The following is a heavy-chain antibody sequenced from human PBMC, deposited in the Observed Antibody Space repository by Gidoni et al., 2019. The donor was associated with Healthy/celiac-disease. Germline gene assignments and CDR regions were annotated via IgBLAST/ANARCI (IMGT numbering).Heavy chain of an antibody. CDR3: ARDGGYYYDSSGYGSSWFDP. J-gene: IGHJ5*02. Sequence: QVQLVQSGAEVKKPGASVKVSCKASGYTFTSYYMHWVRQAPGQGLEWMGIINPSGGSTSYAQKFQGRVTMTRDTSTSTVYMELSSLRSEDTAVYYCARDGGYYYDSSGYGSSWFDPWGQGTLVTVSS. CDR2: INPSGGST. V-gene: IGHV1-46*01. CDR1: GYTFTSYY. D-gene: IGHD3-22*01.